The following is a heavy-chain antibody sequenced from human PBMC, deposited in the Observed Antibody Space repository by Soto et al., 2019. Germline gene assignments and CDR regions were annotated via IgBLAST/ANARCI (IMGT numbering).Heavy chain of an antibody. V-gene: IGHV2-5*02. J-gene: IGHJ5*02. D-gene: IGHD5-12*01. CDR3: ARLAPATNWLDP. Sequence: QITLKESGPTLVKPTQTLTLTCTFSGFSLSTSGVGVGWIRQPPGKALEWLGLIYWDDDKRYSPSLKSRLTIPKDPSKHQVVLTLTNMDPVDTATYYCARLAPATNWLDPWGQGTLVTVSS. CDR1: GFSLSTSGVG. CDR2: IYWDDDK.